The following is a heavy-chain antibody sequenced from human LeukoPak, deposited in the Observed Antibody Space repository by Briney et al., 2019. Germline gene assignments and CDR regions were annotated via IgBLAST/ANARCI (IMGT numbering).Heavy chain of an antibody. V-gene: IGHV4-34*01. D-gene: IGHD6-19*01. Sequence: SETLSLTCAVYGGSFSGYYWSWIRQPPGKGLEWIGEINHSGSTNYNPSLKSRVTISVDTSKNQFSLKLSSVTAADTAVYYCARGIFPSGWYYAYWGQGTLVTVSS. CDR1: GGSFSGYY. J-gene: IGHJ4*02. CDR3: ARGIFPSGWYYAY. CDR2: INHSGST.